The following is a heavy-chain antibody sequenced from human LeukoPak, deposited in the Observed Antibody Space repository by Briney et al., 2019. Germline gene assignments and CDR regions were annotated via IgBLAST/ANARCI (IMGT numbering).Heavy chain of an antibody. CDR1: GGSISSYY. V-gene: IGHV4-59*12. CDR2: IYYSGST. D-gene: IGHD5-12*01. CDR3: AREGPRDIVATSATMD. J-gene: IGHJ4*02. Sequence: PSETLSLTCTVSGGSISSYYWSWIRQPPGKGLEWIGYIYYSGSTNYNPSLKSRVTISVDTSKNQFSLKLSSVTAADTAVYYCAREGPRDIVATSATMDWGQGTLVTVSS.